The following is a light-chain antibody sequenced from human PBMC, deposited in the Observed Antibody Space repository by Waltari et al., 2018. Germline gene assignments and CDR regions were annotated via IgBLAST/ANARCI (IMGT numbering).Light chain of an antibody. CDR2: EVV. Sequence: QSALTPPASVSGSPGPSITISCTGTSSDFGSYNLFSWYQQHPGKAPKRMIYEVVKRPSGVSNRFSGSTSANAASLTISGLQAEDEGDYYCCSYARSGTVLFGGGTKLTVL. J-gene: IGLJ2*01. V-gene: IGLV2-23*02. CDR3: CSYARSGTVL. CDR1: SSDFGSYNL.